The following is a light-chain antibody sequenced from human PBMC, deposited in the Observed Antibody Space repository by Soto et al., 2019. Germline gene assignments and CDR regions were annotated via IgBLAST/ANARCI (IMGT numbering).Light chain of an antibody. CDR2: EVS. J-gene: IGLJ1*01. CDR3: SSYTTSSTVV. Sequence: QSALTQPASVFGSPGQSITFSCTGTSSDVGGYNFVSWYQQHPGKAPKLMIYEVSSRLSGVSNRFSGSKSGNTASLTISGLQPEDEADYYCSSYTTSSTVVFGTGTKLTVL. CDR1: SSDVGGYNF. V-gene: IGLV2-14*03.